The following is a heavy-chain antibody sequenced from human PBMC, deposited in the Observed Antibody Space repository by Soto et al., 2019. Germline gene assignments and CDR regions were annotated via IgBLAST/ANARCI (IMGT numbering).Heavy chain of an antibody. V-gene: IGHV1-18*01. CDR2: ISAYNGNT. CDR3: ARQADYDILTGYYNPRFDY. J-gene: IGHJ4*02. CDR1: DYTLSHHG. D-gene: IGHD3-9*01. Sequence: GGPVKGSFEGSDYTLSHHGISWGGQGPGQGLEWMGWISAYNGNTNYAQKLQGRVTMTTDTSTSTAYMELRSLRSDDTAVYYCARQADYDILTGYYNPRFDYWGQGTLVTVSS.